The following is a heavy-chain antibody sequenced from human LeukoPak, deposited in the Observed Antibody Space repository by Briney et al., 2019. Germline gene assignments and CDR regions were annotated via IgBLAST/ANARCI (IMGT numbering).Heavy chain of an antibody. CDR1: GFTFSGFA. CDR2: ISGSGDNT. D-gene: IGHD3-22*01. V-gene: IGHV3-23*01. Sequence: GGSLRLSCAASGFTFSGFAMSWVRRTPGKGLEWVSGISGSGDNTLYADSVKGRFTISRDNFKNALFLQMSSLRVEDTAVYYCAKDPLTYYYDSSGSVWGQGTLVTVSS. J-gene: IGHJ4*02. CDR3: AKDPLTYYYDSSGSV.